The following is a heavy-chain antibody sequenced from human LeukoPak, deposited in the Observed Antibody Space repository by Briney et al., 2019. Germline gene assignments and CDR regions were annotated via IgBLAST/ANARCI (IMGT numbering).Heavy chain of an antibody. Sequence: SETLSLTCTVSGGSISSSNYYWAWIRQPPGPGLEWIGSIYYRGNAYYNPSLKSRVTISVDTSKNQFSLSLSSVTAADTAVYYCAREEDRSGDWGQGTLGTVTS. D-gene: IGHD3-22*01. CDR3: AREEDRSGD. CDR1: GGSISSSNYY. V-gene: IGHV4-39*07. CDR2: IYYRGNA. J-gene: IGHJ4*02.